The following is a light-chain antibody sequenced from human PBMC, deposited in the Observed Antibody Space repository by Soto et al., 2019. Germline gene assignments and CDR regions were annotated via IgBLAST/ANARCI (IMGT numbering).Light chain of an antibody. Sequence: EIVLTQSPATPSLSPGERATLSCRASQSVSSYLAWYQQKPGQAPRLLIYDASNRATGIPARFSGSGSGTDFTLTISSPEPEDFAVYYCQQRSNWPPAFGPGTKVEIK. CDR2: DAS. CDR3: QQRSNWPPA. CDR1: QSVSSY. V-gene: IGKV3-11*01. J-gene: IGKJ3*01.